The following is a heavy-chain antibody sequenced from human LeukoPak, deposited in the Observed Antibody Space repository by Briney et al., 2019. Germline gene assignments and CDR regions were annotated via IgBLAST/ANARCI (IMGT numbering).Heavy chain of an antibody. D-gene: IGHD1-14*01. Sequence: PGGPLRLSCAASGPPVSRNHMSWARHAPGKGLEWVSAISGSGGRTYYADSVKGRLTISRDSSKNTLFLQMNDLTVEDTARYYCARRPGNWGQGILVTVSS. V-gene: IGHV3-23*01. CDR3: ARRPGN. CDR2: ISGSGGRT. CDR1: GPPVSRNH. J-gene: IGHJ4*02.